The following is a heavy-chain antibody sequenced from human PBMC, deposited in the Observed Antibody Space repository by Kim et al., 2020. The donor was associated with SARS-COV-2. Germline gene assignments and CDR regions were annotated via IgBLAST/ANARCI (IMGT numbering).Heavy chain of an antibody. V-gene: IGHV3-13*01. CDR3: ARGRFGGYLN. Sequence: DTYYPGSVQGRFTISRENAKNSLYLQMNGLRAGDTAVYYCARGRFGGYLNWGQGTLVTVSS. D-gene: IGHD5-12*01. J-gene: IGHJ4*02. CDR2: DT.